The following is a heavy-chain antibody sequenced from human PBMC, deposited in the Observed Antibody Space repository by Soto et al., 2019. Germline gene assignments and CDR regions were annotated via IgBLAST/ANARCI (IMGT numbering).Heavy chain of an antibody. CDR2: IVPMYDSV. CDR1: GGTFNTYT. CDR3: ASWRSYSGSYCFDY. V-gene: IGHV1-69*06. D-gene: IGHD1-26*01. Sequence: QVQLVQSGAEVKKPGASVKVSCEASGGTFNTYTSNWGRQAPGRGLEWVGQIVPMYDSVNYAENFQGRVTITADKSTKTAYMELTSLRSEDTALYFCASWRSYSGSYCFDYWGQGTLVTVSS. J-gene: IGHJ4*02.